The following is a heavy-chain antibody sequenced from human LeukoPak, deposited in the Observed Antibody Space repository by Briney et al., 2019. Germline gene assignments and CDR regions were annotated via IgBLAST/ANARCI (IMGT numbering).Heavy chain of an antibody. J-gene: IGHJ4*02. D-gene: IGHD2-8*01. Sequence: SQTLSLTCAISGDSVSSSSGAWNWIRQSPSRGLKWLGRTYYRSKWYNDYALFVRSRITINPDTSKNQFSLQLNSVTPEDTAVYYCVKNGQFAFDFWGQGTLVTVSS. CDR2: TYYRSKWYN. V-gene: IGHV6-1*01. CDR3: VKNGQFAFDF. CDR1: GDSVSSSSGA.